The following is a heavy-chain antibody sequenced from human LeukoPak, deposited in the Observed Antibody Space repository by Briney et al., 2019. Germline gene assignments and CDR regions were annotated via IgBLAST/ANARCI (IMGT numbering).Heavy chain of an antibody. CDR3: ARDTAGYYYMDV. CDR1: GYTFTSYD. J-gene: IGHJ6*03. D-gene: IGHD5-18*01. Sequence: ASVKVSCKASGYTFTSYDINWVRQATGQGLEWMGWMNPNSGNTGYAQKFQGRVTMTRNTSISTAYMELSSLRSEDTAVYYCARDTAGYYYMDVWGKGTTVTVSS. CDR2: MNPNSGNT. V-gene: IGHV1-8*01.